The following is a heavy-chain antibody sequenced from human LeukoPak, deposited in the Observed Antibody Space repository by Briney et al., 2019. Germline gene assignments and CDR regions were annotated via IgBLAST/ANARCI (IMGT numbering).Heavy chain of an antibody. D-gene: IGHD2-2*01. CDR1: GFTFSSYG. J-gene: IGHJ4*02. CDR2: IWYDGSNK. CDR3: ARAASIVVVPAAMDY. V-gene: IGHV3-33*01. Sequence: GGSLRLSCAASGFTFSSYGMHWVRQAPGKELEWVAVIWYDGSNKYYADSVKGRFTISRDNSKNTLYLQMNSLRAEDTAVYYCARAASIVVVPAAMDYWGQGTLVTVSS.